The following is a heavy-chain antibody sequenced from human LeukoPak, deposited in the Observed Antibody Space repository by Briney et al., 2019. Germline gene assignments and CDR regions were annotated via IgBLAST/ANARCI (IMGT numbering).Heavy chain of an antibody. D-gene: IGHD6-13*01. Sequence: GGSLRLSCAAAGFTFSSYWMHWVRQAPGKGLVWVSRINSDGSSTNYADSVKGRFTISRDNAKNTLYLQMNSLRAEDTAVYYCAREHYSSSCADYWGQGTLVTVSS. CDR1: GFTFSSYW. J-gene: IGHJ4*02. CDR2: INSDGSST. CDR3: AREHYSSSCADY. V-gene: IGHV3-74*01.